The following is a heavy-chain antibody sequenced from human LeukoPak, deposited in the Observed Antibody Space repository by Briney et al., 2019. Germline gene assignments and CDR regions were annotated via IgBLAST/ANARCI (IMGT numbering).Heavy chain of an antibody. D-gene: IGHD3-3*01. V-gene: IGHV3-30-3*01. Sequence: GRSLRLSCAASGFTFGSYAMHWVRQAPGKGLEWVAVISYDGSNKYYADSVKGRFTISRDNSKNTLYLQMSSLRAEDTAVYYRVRDRPPYYDFWSGLDYWGQGTLVTVSS. CDR3: VRDRPPYYDFWSGLDY. CDR2: ISYDGSNK. J-gene: IGHJ4*02. CDR1: GFTFGSYA.